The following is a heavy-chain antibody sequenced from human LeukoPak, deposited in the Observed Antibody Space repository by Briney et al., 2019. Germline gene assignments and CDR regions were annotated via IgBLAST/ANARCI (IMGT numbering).Heavy chain of an antibody. CDR3: ARGYSYGYTY. D-gene: IGHD5-18*01. V-gene: IGHV4-34*01. CDR2: ISHSGST. J-gene: IGHJ4*02. Sequence: SETLSLTCAVYGGSFSGYYWSWIRQPPGKGLEWIGEISHSGSTNYNPSLKSRVTISVDTSKNQFSLKLSSVTAADTAVYYCARGYSYGYTYWGQGTLVTVSS. CDR1: GGSFSGYY.